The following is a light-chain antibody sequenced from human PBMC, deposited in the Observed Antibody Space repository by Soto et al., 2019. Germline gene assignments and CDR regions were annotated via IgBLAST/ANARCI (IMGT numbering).Light chain of an antibody. CDR2: GNT. CDR1: SSNIGEGYD. Sequence: QSVLTQPPSVSGAPGQRVTISCTGGSSNIGEGYDVQWFQQLPGTAPKLLIHGNTNRPSRVPDRFSGSKSGTSASLAITGLRAVDEADYYCQSYDSSLSAYVFGTGTKVTVL. J-gene: IGLJ1*01. CDR3: QSYDSSLSAYV. V-gene: IGLV1-40*01.